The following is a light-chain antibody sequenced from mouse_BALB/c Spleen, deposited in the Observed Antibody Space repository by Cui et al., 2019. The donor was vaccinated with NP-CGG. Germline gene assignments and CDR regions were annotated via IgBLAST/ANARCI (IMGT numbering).Light chain of an antibody. CDR3: ALWYSNHWV. CDR2: GTN. J-gene: IGLJ1*01. CDR1: TGTVTTSHY. V-gene: IGLV1*01. Sequence: QAVVTQDSALTTSPGETVTLTCRSSTGTVTTSHYANWVQEKPDHLFTGLIGGTNNRAPGVPARFSGSLIGDKAALTITGAQIEDEAIYFCALWYSNHWVFGGGTKLTVL.